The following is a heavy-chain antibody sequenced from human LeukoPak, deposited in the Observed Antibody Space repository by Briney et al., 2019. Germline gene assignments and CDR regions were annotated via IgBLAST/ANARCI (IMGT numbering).Heavy chain of an antibody. V-gene: IGHV3-7*01. D-gene: IGHD2-15*01. CDR1: GFTFSSYW. Sequence: GGSLRLSCAASGFTFSSYWMSWVRQAPGKGLEWVANIKVDGSEKYYVDSVRGRFTISRDNAKNLLYLQMNSLRGEDTAVYFCARGYSSPNWFDPWGQGTLVAVSS. J-gene: IGHJ5*02. CDR3: ARGYSSPNWFDP. CDR2: IKVDGSEK.